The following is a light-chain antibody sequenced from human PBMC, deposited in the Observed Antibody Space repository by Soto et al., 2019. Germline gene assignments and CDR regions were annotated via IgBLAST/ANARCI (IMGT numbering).Light chain of an antibody. CDR1: QSISSSY. J-gene: IGKJ1*01. V-gene: IGKV3-20*01. CDR2: GAS. Sequence: EIVLTQSPGTLSLSPGERATLSCRASQSISSSYLAWYQQKPGQAPRLLIYGASSMATGIPDRFSGCVSGSDFTFTISTLEPEDCAVDEGQQYYYSPRTFGKGTKVVIK. CDR3: QQYYYSPRT.